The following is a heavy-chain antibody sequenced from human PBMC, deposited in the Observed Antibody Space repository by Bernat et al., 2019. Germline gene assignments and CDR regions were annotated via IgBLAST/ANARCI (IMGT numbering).Heavy chain of an antibody. J-gene: IGHJ1*01. CDR1: GFTVSSNY. CDR2: IYSGGST. CDR3: ARGIAAAGWGYFQH. D-gene: IGHD6-13*01. Sequence: EVQLVETGGGLIQPGGSLRLSCAASGFTVSSNYMSWVRQAPGKGLEWVPVIYSGGSTYYADSVKGRFTISRDNSKNTLYLQMNSLRAEDTAVYYCARGIAAAGWGYFQHWGQGTLVTVSS. V-gene: IGHV3-53*02.